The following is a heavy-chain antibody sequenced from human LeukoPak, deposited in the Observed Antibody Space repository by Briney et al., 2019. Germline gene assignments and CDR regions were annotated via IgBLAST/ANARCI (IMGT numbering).Heavy chain of an antibody. CDR3: ARSSVGGTTGKFDY. CDR2: INPNSGGT. V-gene: IGHV1-2*02. D-gene: IGHD6-19*01. CDR1: GYTFTGYY. J-gene: IGHJ4*02. Sequence: GASVKVSCKASGYTFTGYYMHWVRQAPGQGLEWMGWINPNSGGTNYAQKFQGRVTMTRDTSISTAYMELSSLRADDTAVYYCARSSVGGTTGKFDYWGQGTLVTVSS.